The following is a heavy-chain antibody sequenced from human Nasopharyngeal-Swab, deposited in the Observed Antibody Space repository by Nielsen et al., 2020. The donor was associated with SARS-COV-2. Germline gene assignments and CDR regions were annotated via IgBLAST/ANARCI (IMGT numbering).Heavy chain of an antibody. CDR2: MNPNSGNT. V-gene: IGHV1-8*01. Sequence: ASVKVSCKASGYTFTSYDINWVRQATGQGLEWMGWMNPNSGNTGYAQKFQGRVTMTRNTSISTAYMELSSLRSEDTAVYYCARDMGGYSIEDYYYYYGMDVWGQGTTVTVSS. CDR3: ARDMGGYSIEDYYYYYGMDV. J-gene: IGHJ6*02. CDR1: GYTFTSYD. D-gene: IGHD5-18*01.